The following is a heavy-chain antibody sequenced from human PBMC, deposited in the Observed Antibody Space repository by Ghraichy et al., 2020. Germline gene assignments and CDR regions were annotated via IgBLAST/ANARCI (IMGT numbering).Heavy chain of an antibody. CDR2: IKQDGSEK. CDR3: APTRDISN. Sequence: LSLTCAASGFTFSSYWMSWVRQAPGKGLEWVANIKQDGSEKYYVDSVKGRFTISRDNAKNSLYLQMNSLRAEDTAVYYCAPTRDISNWGQGTLVTVSS. J-gene: IGHJ4*02. D-gene: IGHD5-12*01. CDR1: GFTFSSYW. V-gene: IGHV3-7*03.